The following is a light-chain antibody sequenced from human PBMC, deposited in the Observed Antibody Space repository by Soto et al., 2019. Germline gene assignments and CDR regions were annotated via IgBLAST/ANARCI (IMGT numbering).Light chain of an antibody. V-gene: IGKV3-15*01. CDR2: SAS. J-gene: IGKJ2*01. Sequence: EIVMTQSPATLSVSPGERATLSCRASQSISTELAWYQQKPGQPPRLLIYSASTRATGVPARFTGSGSGSAFNLTITGLQTEDFAVYDCQQGHNWPLSFGQGPRLEI. CDR1: QSISTE. CDR3: QQGHNWPLS.